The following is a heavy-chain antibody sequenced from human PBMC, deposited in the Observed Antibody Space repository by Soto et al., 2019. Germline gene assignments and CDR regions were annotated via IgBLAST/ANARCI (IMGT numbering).Heavy chain of an antibody. D-gene: IGHD2-21*02. CDR2: ISGSGGST. CDR1: GFTFRSYA. J-gene: IGHJ4*02. V-gene: IGHV3-23*01. Sequence: HPGGSLRLSCAASGFTFRSYAMSWVRQAPGEGLEWVSDISGSGGSTYYADSVKGRFTISRDNSKSTLYLQMNSLRVADTAVYYCAKRTDEGIVYWGQGTLVTVSS. CDR3: AKRTDEGIVY.